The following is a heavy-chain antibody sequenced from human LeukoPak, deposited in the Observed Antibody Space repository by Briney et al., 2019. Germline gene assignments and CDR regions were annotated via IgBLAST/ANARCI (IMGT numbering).Heavy chain of an antibody. CDR3: ARESNSGSYVDY. Sequence: GGSLRLSCAASGFTFSSYSMNWVRQAPGKGLEWVSSISSSSSYIYYADSVKGRFTISRDNAKNSLYLQMNSLRAEDKAVYYCARESNSGSYVDYWGQGTLVTVSS. D-gene: IGHD1-26*01. CDR2: ISSSSSYI. CDR1: GFTFSSYS. J-gene: IGHJ4*02. V-gene: IGHV3-21*01.